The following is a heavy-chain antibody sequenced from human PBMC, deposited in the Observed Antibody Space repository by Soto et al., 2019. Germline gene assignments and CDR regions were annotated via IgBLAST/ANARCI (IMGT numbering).Heavy chain of an antibody. D-gene: IGHD6-19*01. CDR3: ARAPYSSGWYVHYFDY. CDR1: GYTFTSYG. Sequence: ASVKVSCKASGYTFTSYGISWVRQAPGQGLEWMGWTSAYNGNTNYAQKLQGRVTMTTDTSTSTAYMELRSLRSDDTAVYYCARAPYSSGWYVHYFDYWGQGTLVTVSS. CDR2: TSAYNGNT. V-gene: IGHV1-18*01. J-gene: IGHJ4*02.